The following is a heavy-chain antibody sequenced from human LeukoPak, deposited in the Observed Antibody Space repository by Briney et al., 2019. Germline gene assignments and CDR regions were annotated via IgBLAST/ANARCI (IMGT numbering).Heavy chain of an antibody. CDR1: GFTFSSYW. J-gene: IGHJ4*02. CDR2: IKQDGSEK. CDR3: ARHRYGDYVGY. D-gene: IGHD4-17*01. V-gene: IGHV3-7*01. Sequence: PEGSLRLSCAASGFTFSSYWMSWVRQAPGKGQEWVANIKQDGSEKYYVDSVKGRFTISRDNAKNSLYLQMNSLRAEDTAVYYCARHRYGDYVGYWGQGTLVTVSS.